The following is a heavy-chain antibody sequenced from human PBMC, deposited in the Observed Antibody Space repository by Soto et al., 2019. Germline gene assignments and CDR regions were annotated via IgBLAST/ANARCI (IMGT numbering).Heavy chain of an antibody. D-gene: IGHD3-3*01. J-gene: IGHJ6*02. Sequence: GGSLRLSCAASGFTFSSYSMNWVRQAPGKGLEWVSSISSSSSYIYYADSVKGRFTISRDNAKNSLYLQMNSLRAEDTAGYYCARVNDFWSGHMDVWGQGTTVTVSS. CDR1: GFTFSSYS. CDR2: ISSSSSYI. CDR3: ARVNDFWSGHMDV. V-gene: IGHV3-21*01.